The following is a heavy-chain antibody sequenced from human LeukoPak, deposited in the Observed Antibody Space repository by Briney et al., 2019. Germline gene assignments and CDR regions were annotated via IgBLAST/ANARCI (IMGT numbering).Heavy chain of an antibody. V-gene: IGHV3-21*01. D-gene: IGHD3-22*01. Sequence: GGSLRLSCAASGFTFSSYSMNWVRQAPGKGLEWVSSISSSSSYIYYADSVKGRFTISRDNAKNSLYLQMNSLRAEDAAVYYCARDHRGYYDRSGLFDYWGQGTLVTVSS. CDR2: ISSSSSYI. J-gene: IGHJ4*02. CDR1: GFTFSSYS. CDR3: ARDHRGYYDRSGLFDY.